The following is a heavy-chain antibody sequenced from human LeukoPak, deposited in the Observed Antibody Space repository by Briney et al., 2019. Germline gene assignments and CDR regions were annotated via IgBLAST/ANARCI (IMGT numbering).Heavy chain of an antibody. CDR2: IGGSGSST. V-gene: IGHV3-23*01. J-gene: IGHJ4*02. CDR3: AKAVDDYFFDY. CDR1: GLTFNTYA. D-gene: IGHD2-21*02. Sequence: GGSLRLSCAASGLTFNTYAMSWVRQAPGKGLEWVSGIGGSGSSTYYAESVKGRFTISRDNSKDTLYLQMYSLRAEDTAAYYCAKAVDDYFFDYWGQGTLVTVSS.